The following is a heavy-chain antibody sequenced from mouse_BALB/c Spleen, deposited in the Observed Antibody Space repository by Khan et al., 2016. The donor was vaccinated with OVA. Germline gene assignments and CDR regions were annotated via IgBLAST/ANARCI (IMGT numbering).Heavy chain of an antibody. J-gene: IGHJ2*01. Sequence: QVRLQQSGAELAKPGASVTMSCKASGYTFTTYWMHWVKQRPGQGLEWIGYINPTSGYTDYNEKFKDRATLSADKSSSTAYMQLSSLTSEDSAVYYCTRDRIDYWGQGTTLTVSS. CDR3: TRDRIDY. V-gene: IGHV1-7*01. CDR2: INPTSGYT. CDR1: GYTFTTYW.